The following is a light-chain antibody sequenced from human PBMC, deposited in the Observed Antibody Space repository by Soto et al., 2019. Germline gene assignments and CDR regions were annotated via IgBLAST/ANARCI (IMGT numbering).Light chain of an antibody. CDR1: QSISSY. Sequence: DIQMTQSPSSLSASVGDRVTITCRASQSISSYLNWYRQKPGKAPNLLIYAASSLQSGVPSRFSGSGSVTHVTLTIGSLQPEDFATYDCQQSYSTPRTFGQGTKVEIK. CDR2: AAS. CDR3: QQSYSTPRT. J-gene: IGKJ1*01. V-gene: IGKV1-39*01.